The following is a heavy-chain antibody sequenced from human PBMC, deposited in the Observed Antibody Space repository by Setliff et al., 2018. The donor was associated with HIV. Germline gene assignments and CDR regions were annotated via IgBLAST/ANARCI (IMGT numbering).Heavy chain of an antibody. CDR3: AKDHDYGDYILDY. CDR1: GFTFSSYG. V-gene: IGHV3-30*02. Sequence: GGSLRLSCTASGFTFSSYGMYWVRQAPGKGLEWAAFIRYDGSNKYYADSVKGRFTISRDNSKNTLYLQMNSLRVEDTAVYYCAKDHDYGDYILDYWGQGTLVTAPQ. CDR2: IRYDGSNK. J-gene: IGHJ4*02. D-gene: IGHD4-17*01.